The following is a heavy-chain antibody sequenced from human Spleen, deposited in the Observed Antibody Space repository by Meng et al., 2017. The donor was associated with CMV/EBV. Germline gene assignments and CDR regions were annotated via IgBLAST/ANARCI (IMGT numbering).Heavy chain of an antibody. CDR1: GFTFSSYW. CDR2: IKQDGSEK. CDR3: ARDDPNVYYYYGMDV. D-gene: IGHD3-16*01. V-gene: IGHV3-7*03. Sequence: GGSLRLSCAASGFTFSSYWMSWVRQAPGKGLEWEANIKQDGSEKYYADSVKGRFTISRDNAKNSLYLQMNSLRAEDTAVYYCARDDPNVYYYYGMDVWGQGTTVTVSS. J-gene: IGHJ6*02.